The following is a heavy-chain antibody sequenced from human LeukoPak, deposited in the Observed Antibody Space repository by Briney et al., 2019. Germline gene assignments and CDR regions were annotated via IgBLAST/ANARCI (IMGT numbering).Heavy chain of an antibody. CDR1: GGSFSGYY. CDR2: IYTSGST. D-gene: IGHD3-22*01. V-gene: IGHV4-4*07. CDR3: AREGRYYDSSGYYSD. J-gene: IGHJ4*02. Sequence: NPSETLSLTCAVYGGSFSGYYWSWIRQPAGKGLEWIGRIYTSGSTNYNPSLKSRVTMSVDTSKNQFSLKLSSVTAADTAVYYCAREGRYYDSSGYYSDWGQGTLVTVSS.